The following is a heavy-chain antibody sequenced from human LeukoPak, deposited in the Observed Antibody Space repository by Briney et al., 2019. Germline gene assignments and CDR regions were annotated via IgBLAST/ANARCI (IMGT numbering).Heavy chain of an antibody. CDR2: ISSSSSNI. D-gene: IGHD1-1*01. J-gene: IGHJ4*02. Sequence: PGGSLRLSCAASGFTFSSYAMSWVRQAPGKGLEWVSSISSSSSNIYYADSVKGRFTISRDNAKNSLYLQMNSLRVEDTAVYYCARCTTGRTFGSLREIKRSREIDYWGQGTLDTVSS. CDR1: GFTFSSYA. CDR3: ARCTTGRTFGSLREIKRSREIDY. V-gene: IGHV3-21*01.